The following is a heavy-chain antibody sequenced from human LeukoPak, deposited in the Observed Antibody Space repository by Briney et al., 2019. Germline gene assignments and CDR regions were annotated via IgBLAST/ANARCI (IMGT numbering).Heavy chain of an antibody. CDR3: ARLQVHCGGDCYTRWFDP. CDR1: DGSVSSYY. J-gene: IGHJ5*02. Sequence: PSETLSLTCTVSDGSVSSYYWSWIRQPPGKGLEWIAYIYYSGSTKYNPSLKSRVTISLDRSKNQFSLKLRTVTAADTAVYYCARLQVHCGGDCYTRWFDPWGQGTLVTVSS. CDR2: IYYSGST. V-gene: IGHV4-59*08. D-gene: IGHD2-21*02.